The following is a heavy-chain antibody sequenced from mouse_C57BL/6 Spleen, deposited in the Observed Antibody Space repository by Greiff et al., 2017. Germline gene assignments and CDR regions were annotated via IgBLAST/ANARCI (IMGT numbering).Heavy chain of an antibody. Sequence: EVQVVEPGPGLVKPSQSLSLTCSVTGYSITSGYYWNWIRQFPGNKLEWMGYISYDGSNNYNPSLKNRISITRDTSKNQFFLKLNSVTTEDTATYYCARGYYYDYDGYWYFDVWGTGTTVTVSS. J-gene: IGHJ1*03. D-gene: IGHD2-4*01. V-gene: IGHV3-6*01. CDR2: ISYDGSN. CDR1: GYSITSGYY. CDR3: ARGYYYDYDGYWYFDV.